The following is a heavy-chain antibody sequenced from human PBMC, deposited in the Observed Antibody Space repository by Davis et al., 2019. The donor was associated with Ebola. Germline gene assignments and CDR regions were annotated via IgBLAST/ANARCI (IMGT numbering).Heavy chain of an antibody. CDR2: ISYDGGNK. J-gene: IGHJ4*02. V-gene: IGHV3-30-3*01. CDR3: ARGIYDYVWGALDY. Sequence: LSLTCAASGFTFTYNAMHWVRQAPGKGLEWVAVISYDGGNKYYADSVKGRFTISRDNSKNTLYLQMNSLRAEDTAVYYCARGIYDYVWGALDYWGQGTLVTVSS. CDR1: GFTFTYNA. D-gene: IGHD3-16*01.